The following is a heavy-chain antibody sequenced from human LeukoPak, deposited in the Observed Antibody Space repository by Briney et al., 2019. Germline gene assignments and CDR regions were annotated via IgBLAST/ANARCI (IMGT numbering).Heavy chain of an antibody. CDR3: ARTYGGGDCYSHYYYGMDV. CDR2: IIPILGIA. J-gene: IGHJ6*02. Sequence: SVKVSCKASGGTFSSYTISWVRQAPGQGLEWMGRIIPILGIANYAQKFQGRVTITADKSTSTAYMELSSLRSEDTAVYYWARTYGGGDCYSHYYYGMDVWGQGTTVTVSS. D-gene: IGHD2-21*02. CDR1: GGTFSSYT. V-gene: IGHV1-69*02.